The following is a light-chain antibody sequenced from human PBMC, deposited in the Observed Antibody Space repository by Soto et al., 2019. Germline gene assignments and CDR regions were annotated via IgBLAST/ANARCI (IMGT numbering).Light chain of an antibody. J-gene: IGKJ1*01. CDR3: EQHGSSPRT. V-gene: IGKV3-20*01. CDR2: ASS. Sequence: EIVLTQSPGTLSLSPGERATLSCGASQTVTSNYLAWYQQKPGQAPRLLIYASSSRATGIPDRFSGSGSGTDFTLTISRLEPEDFAVYYCEQHGSSPRTFGQGTKVDI. CDR1: QTVTSNY.